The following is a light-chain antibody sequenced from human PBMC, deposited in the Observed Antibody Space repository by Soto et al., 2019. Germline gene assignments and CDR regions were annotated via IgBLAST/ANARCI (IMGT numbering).Light chain of an antibody. CDR1: QGISNY. J-gene: IGKJ4*01. CDR2: AAS. V-gene: IGKV1-27*01. Sequence: DIQMTQSPSSLSASVGDSVTITCRASQGISNYLAWYQQKPGKVPKLLIYAASTLQSGVPSRFSGSGSGTDCTLTISSLQPEDVATYSGEKADSSPLTFGGGIKVVIK. CDR3: EKADSSPLT.